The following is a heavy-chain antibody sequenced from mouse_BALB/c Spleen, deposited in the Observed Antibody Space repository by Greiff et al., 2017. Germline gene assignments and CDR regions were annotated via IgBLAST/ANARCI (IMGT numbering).Heavy chain of an antibody. CDR1: GYTFTSYV. CDR2: INPYNDGT. CDR3: ARDDYDRGGYAMDY. V-gene: IGHV1-14*01. J-gene: IGHJ4*01. Sequence: VHVKQSGPELVKPGASVKMSCKASGYTFTSYVMHWVKQKPGQGLEWIGYINPYNDGTKYNEKFKGKATLTSDKSSSTAYMELSSLTSEDSAVYYCARDDYDRGGYAMDYWGQGTSVTVSS. D-gene: IGHD2-4*01.